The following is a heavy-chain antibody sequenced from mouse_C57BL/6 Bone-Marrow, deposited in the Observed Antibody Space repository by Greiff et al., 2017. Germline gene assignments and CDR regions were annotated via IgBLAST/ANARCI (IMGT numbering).Heavy chain of an antibody. CDR3: ARAAVVPFDY. J-gene: IGHJ2*01. CDR1: GFTFSSYA. Sequence: EVMLVESGGGLVKPGGSLKLSCAASGFTFSSYAMSWVRQTPDKRLEWVATISDGGSYTYYPDNVKGRFPISRDNSKTNLYLQMSHLKSEDTAMYYCARAAVVPFDYWGQGTTLTVSS. CDR2: ISDGGSYT. D-gene: IGHD1-1*01. V-gene: IGHV5-4*03.